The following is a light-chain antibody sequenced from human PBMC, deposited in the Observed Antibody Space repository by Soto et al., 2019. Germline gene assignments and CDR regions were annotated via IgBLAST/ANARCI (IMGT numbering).Light chain of an antibody. CDR1: SSDVGIYNY. CDR3: TSFTTSSIWV. Sequence: QSALAQPASVSGSPGQSITISCTGTSSDVGIYNYVSWYQQHPGKAPKLIICEVYNRPSGVSNRFSGSKSGNTASLTISGLRPEDEADYYCTSFTTSSIWVFGGGTKVTVL. J-gene: IGLJ3*02. CDR2: EVY. V-gene: IGLV2-14*01.